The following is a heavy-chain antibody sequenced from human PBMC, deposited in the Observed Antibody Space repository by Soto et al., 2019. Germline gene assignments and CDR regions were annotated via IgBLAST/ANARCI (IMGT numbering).Heavy chain of an antibody. D-gene: IGHD3-3*01. CDR3: ARDRSTDFGLDV. V-gene: IGHV3-23*01. J-gene: IGHJ6*02. CDR1: GFTFSDYV. Sequence: EVQLLESGGDLVQPGGSLRLSCVASGFTFSDYVMSWVRQVPGKGLEGVSSISDGGERTDYRDSVRGRFTISRDNARFTRSLQMNSLRVDDTAIYFCARDRSTDFGLDVWGQGPTVTVSS. CDR2: ISDGGERT.